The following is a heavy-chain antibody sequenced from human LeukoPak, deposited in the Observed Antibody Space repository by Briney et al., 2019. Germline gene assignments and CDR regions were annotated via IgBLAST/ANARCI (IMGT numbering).Heavy chain of an antibody. Sequence: SVKVSCKASGGTFSSYAISWVRQAPGQGLEWMGGIIPIFGTANYAQKFQGRVTITADESTSTAYMELSSLRSEDTAVYYCAKGYYDYVWGSYYFDYWGQGTLVTVSS. CDR2: IIPIFGTA. CDR1: GGTFSSYA. V-gene: IGHV1-69*13. CDR3: AKGYYDYVWGSYYFDY. J-gene: IGHJ4*02. D-gene: IGHD3-16*01.